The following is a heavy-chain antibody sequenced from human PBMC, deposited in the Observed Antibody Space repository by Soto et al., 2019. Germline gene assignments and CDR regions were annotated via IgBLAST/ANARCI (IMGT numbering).Heavy chain of an antibody. J-gene: IGHJ4*02. Sequence: SGPTLVNPTQTLTLTCTFSGFSLSTSGVGVGWIRQPPGKALEWLALIYWDNDKRYSPSLKSRLTITKDTSKNQVVLTMTNMDPVDTATYYCAHMGNYGGNSGLYFDYWGQGTLVTVSS. V-gene: IGHV2-5*02. D-gene: IGHD4-17*01. CDR1: GFSLSTSGVG. CDR2: IYWDNDK. CDR3: AHMGNYGGNSGLYFDY.